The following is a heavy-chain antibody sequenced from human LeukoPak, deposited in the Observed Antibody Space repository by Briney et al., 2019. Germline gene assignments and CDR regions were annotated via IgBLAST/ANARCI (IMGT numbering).Heavy chain of an antibody. D-gene: IGHD6-13*01. V-gene: IGHV2-5*02. Sequence: SGPTLVKPTQTLTLTCTFSGFSLSTSGVGVGWIRQPPGKALEWLALIYWDDDKRYSPSLKSRLTITKDTSKNQVVLTMTNMDPVDTATYYCAQLPGIAAPQRWDAFDIWGQGTMVTVSS. CDR2: IYWDDDK. CDR3: AQLPGIAAPQRWDAFDI. CDR1: GFSLSTSGVG. J-gene: IGHJ3*02.